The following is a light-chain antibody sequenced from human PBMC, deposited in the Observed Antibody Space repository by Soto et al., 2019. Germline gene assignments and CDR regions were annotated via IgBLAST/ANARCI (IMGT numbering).Light chain of an antibody. CDR3: FIDAGGVVI. V-gene: IGLV7-43*01. Sequence: QAVVTQEPSLTVSPGGTVTLTCASTVGAVTSDHYTNWLQQKPGQAPRPIIYSTDTRPSWTPARFSGSPLGGQAALTLSGAQPDDEADYYCFIDAGGVVIFGGGTKLTVL. CDR2: STD. J-gene: IGLJ2*01. CDR1: VGAVTSDHY.